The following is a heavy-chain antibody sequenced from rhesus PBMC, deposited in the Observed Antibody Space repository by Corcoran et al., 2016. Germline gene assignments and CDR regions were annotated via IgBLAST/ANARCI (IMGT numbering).Heavy chain of an antibody. CDR1: GGSISSSY. D-gene: IGHD6-31*01. Sequence: QLQLQESGPGRVKPSETLFVTCAVPGGSISSSYWSWIRQAPGKGLVWIGYIDGRWSRTTYNPSLNRRVTLSVDTSKNQLSLKLSSVAAADTAVYYCARCRAAAGYFEFWGQGALVTVSS. V-gene: IGHV4-169*01. J-gene: IGHJ1*01. CDR2: IDGRWSRT. CDR3: ARCRAAAGYFEF.